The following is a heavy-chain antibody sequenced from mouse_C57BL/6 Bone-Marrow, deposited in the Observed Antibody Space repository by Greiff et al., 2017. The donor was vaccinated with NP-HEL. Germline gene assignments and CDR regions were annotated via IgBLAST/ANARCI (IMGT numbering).Heavy chain of an antibody. V-gene: IGHV14-4*01. CDR3: TFGGFDY. D-gene: IGHD3-1*01. CDR2: IDPENGDT. CDR1: GFNIKDDY. Sequence: VQLKQSGAELVRPGASVKLSCTASGFNIKDDYMHWVKQRPEQGLEWIGWIDPENGDTEYASKFQGKATITADTSSNTAYLQLSSLTSEEPAVSSCTFGGFDYWAQGTTPTVSS. J-gene: IGHJ2*01.